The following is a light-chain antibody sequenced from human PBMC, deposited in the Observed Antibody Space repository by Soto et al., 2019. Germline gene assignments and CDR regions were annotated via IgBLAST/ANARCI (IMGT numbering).Light chain of an antibody. CDR3: QAWDSSTFYV. Sequence: SYELTQPPSVSVSPGQTASITCSGDNLGNKYACWYQQKPGQSPVLVIYQDKKRPSGIPERFSGSKSGNTATLTISGTQAMDEADYYCQAWDSSTFYVFGTGTKLTVL. CDR2: QDK. V-gene: IGLV3-1*01. CDR1: NLGNKY. J-gene: IGLJ1*01.